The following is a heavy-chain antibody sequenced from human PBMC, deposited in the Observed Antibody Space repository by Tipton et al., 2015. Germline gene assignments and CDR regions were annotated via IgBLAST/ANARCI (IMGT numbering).Heavy chain of an antibody. D-gene: IGHD2-21*01. J-gene: IGHJ6*02. V-gene: IGHV4-59*01. Sequence: TLSLTCTVSGGSISRYYWSWIRQPPGKGLEWIAYIYYSGSTNYNPSLKSRVTISVDTSKNQFSLKLSSVTAADTAVYYCARDFIRTGMDVWGQGTTVTVSS. CDR1: GGSISRYY. CDR3: ARDFIRTGMDV. CDR2: IYYSGST.